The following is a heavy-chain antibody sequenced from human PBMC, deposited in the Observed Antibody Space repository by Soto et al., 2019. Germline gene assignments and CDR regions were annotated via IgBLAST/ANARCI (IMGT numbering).Heavy chain of an antibody. CDR2: IYYSGST. Sequence: SETLSLTCTVSGCSISNHYWSWIRQPPGKGLEWIGDIYYSGSTYYNPSLRSRVTMSVDTSKNQFSLKLTSVTAADTAVHYCARRDGTGWYYFDYWGQGTLVTVSS. CDR3: ARRDGTGWYYFDY. J-gene: IGHJ4*02. D-gene: IGHD6-19*01. CDR1: GCSISNHY. V-gene: IGHV4-59*04.